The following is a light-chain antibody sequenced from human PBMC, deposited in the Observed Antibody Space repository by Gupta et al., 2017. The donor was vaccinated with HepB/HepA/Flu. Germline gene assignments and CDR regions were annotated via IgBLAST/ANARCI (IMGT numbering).Light chain of an antibody. J-gene: IGLJ2*01. CDR3: SSYTTSTTLV. V-gene: IGLV2-14*03. Sequence: QSALTQPASVSGSPGQSITISCPGTSSDIGAYNYVSWYQVHPGKAPKFTIYDVSYRPSGVSNRFSGSKSGNTASLTISGLQAEDEADYYCSSYTTSTTLVFGGGTKLTVL. CDR2: DVS. CDR1: SSDIGAYNY.